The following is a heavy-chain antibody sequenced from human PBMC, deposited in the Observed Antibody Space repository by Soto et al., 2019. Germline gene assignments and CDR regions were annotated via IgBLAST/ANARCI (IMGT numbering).Heavy chain of an antibody. D-gene: IGHD1-26*01. CDR1: GFTFSSYA. CDR2: ISGSGGST. Sequence: EVQLLESGGGLVQPGGSLRLSCAASGFTFSSYAMSWVRQAPGKGLEWVSAISGSGGSTYYADSVKGRFTISRDNSKNTLYLQMNSLRAEDTAVYYCAKSERQYSGSYPDAFDIWGQGTMVTVSS. CDR3: AKSERQYSGSYPDAFDI. J-gene: IGHJ3*02. V-gene: IGHV3-23*01.